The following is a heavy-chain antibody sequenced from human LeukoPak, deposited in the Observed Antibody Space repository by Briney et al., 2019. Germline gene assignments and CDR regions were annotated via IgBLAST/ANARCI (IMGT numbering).Heavy chain of an antibody. V-gene: IGHV1-3*01. Sequence: ASVKVSSKASGYTFTSYAMHWVRQAPGQRLEWMGWINAGNDNTKYSQKFQGRVTITRDTSASTAYMELSSLRSEDTAVYYCARILLRYCSITSCSFGFWGQGTLVTVSS. D-gene: IGHD2-2*01. CDR2: INAGNDNT. CDR3: ARILLRYCSITSCSFGF. CDR1: GYTFTSYA. J-gene: IGHJ5*01.